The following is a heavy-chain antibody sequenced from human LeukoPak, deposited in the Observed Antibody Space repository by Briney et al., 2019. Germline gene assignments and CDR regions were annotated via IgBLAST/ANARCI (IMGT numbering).Heavy chain of an antibody. CDR3: ARDVGFTKD. CDR2: IYTGGGT. V-gene: IGHV4-4*07. J-gene: IGHJ4*02. CDR1: GGSISVLY. D-gene: IGHD1-26*01. Sequence: SETLSLTCSVSGGSISVLYWSWIRQPAGKGLEWIGRIYTGGGTNYNPSLKSRVSMSVDTSKNQFSLKLNSVTAADTAVYFCARDVGFTKDWGQGTLVTVSS.